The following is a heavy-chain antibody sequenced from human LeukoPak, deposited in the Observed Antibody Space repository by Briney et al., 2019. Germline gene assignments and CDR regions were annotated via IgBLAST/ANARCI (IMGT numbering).Heavy chain of an antibody. CDR2: MSGSGGST. CDR1: GFTFTSYA. J-gene: IGHJ4*02. CDR3: AKGGIYYYDISGYFFDY. D-gene: IGHD3-22*01. Sequence: GGSLRLSCGGSGFTFTSYAMSWVRQAPGKGLEGVSGMSGSGGSTYYAEAVKGRFTISRDISNNTLYLQMNSLRAEDTAVYYCAKGGIYYYDISGYFFDYWGQGTLVTVSS. V-gene: IGHV3-23*01.